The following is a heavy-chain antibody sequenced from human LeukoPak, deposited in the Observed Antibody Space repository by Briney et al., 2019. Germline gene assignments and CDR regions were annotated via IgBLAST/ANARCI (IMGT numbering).Heavy chain of an antibody. CDR2: IIPIFGTV. CDR3: ARGDYGDYAADWYFDL. CDR1: GGTFGTYG. D-gene: IGHD4-17*01. Sequence: SVEVSCKASGGTFGTYGISWVRQAPGQGLEWMGGIIPIFGTVHYAQKFQGRVTITADESTTTGYMELSSLRSDDTAVYYCARGDYGDYAADWYFDLWGRGTLVIVSS. J-gene: IGHJ2*01. V-gene: IGHV1-69*01.